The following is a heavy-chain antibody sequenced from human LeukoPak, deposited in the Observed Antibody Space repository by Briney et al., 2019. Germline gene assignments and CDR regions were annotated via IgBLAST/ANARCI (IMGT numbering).Heavy chain of an antibody. Sequence: GGSLRLSCAASGFTFSSYIINWVRQAPGKGLEWVAVISYDGTAKYYADSVKGRFTISRDNSKNTLYVQMNSLRAEDTAVYYCARGSFGAGVGATMDDACDIWGQGTMVTVSS. CDR2: ISYDGTAK. J-gene: IGHJ3*02. D-gene: IGHD1-26*01. CDR3: ARGSFGAGVGATMDDACDI. CDR1: GFTFSSYI. V-gene: IGHV3-30*04.